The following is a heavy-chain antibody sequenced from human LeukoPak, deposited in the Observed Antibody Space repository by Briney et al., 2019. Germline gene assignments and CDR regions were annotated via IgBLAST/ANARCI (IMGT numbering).Heavy chain of an antibody. V-gene: IGHV4-61*02. CDR1: GGSISSGNYY. J-gene: IGHJ6*03. CDR3: ARSDYGDSSYFYYYYMDV. CDR2: IYTSGIT. Sequence: SETLSLTCTVSGGSISSGNYYWYWIRQPAGKGLEWIGRIYTSGITNYNPSLKSRVTISVDTSKNQFSLKLSSVTAADTAVYYCARSDYGDSSYFYYYYMDVWAKGPRSPSP. D-gene: IGHD4-17*01.